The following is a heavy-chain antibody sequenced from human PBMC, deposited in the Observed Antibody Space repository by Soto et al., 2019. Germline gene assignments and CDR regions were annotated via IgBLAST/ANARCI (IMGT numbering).Heavy chain of an antibody. CDR1: GGSISSSSYY. J-gene: IGHJ5*02. CDR3: ARQAAADPVRNWFDP. V-gene: IGHV4-39*01. CDR2: IYYSGST. Sequence: LSLTCTVSGGSISSSSYYWGWIRQPPGKGLEWIGSIYYSGSTYYNPSLKSRVTISVDTSKNQFSLKLSSVTAADTAVYYCARQAAADPVRNWFDPWGQGTLVTVSS. D-gene: IGHD6-13*01.